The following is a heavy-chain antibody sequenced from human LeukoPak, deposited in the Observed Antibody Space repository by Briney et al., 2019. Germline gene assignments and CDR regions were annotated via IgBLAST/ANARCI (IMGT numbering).Heavy chain of an antibody. CDR2: IYTSGST. V-gene: IGHV4-61*02. J-gene: IGHJ4*02. Sequence: SETLSLTCTVSGGSISSGSYYWSWSRQPAGKGLEWIGRIYTSGSTNYNPSLKSRVTISVDTSKNQFSLKLSSVTAADTAVYYCARAMGYCSSTSCYEAPGFDYWGQGTLVTVSS. CDR1: GGSISSGSYY. D-gene: IGHD2-2*01. CDR3: ARAMGYCSSTSCYEAPGFDY.